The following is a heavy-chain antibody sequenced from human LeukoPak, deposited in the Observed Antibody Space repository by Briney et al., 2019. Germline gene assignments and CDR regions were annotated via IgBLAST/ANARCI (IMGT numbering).Heavy chain of an antibody. V-gene: IGHV4-61*01. J-gene: IGHJ4*02. CDR1: GDSFSSVTDY. Sequence: PSETLSLTCTVSGDSFSSVTDYWAWIRQPPGKGLEWIGYIYYSGSTNYNPSLKSRVTISVDTSKNQFSLKLSSVTAADTAVYYCARSMVRGVPDYWGQGTLVTVSS. D-gene: IGHD3-10*01. CDR3: ARSMVRGVPDY. CDR2: IYYSGST.